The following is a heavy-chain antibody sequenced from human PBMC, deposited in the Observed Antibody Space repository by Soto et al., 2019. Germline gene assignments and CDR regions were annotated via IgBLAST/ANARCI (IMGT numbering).Heavy chain of an antibody. J-gene: IGHJ5*02. CDR1: GFTFSSYA. Sequence: QVQLVESGGGVVQPGRSLRLSCAASGFTFSSYAMPWVRQDPGKGLEWVAVIAYDGSNKYYADSVKGRFTISRDNSKNTLYLQMNSLRSEDTAVYYCARGRKISRTSVWEGWFDPWGQGTLVTVSS. V-gene: IGHV3-30-3*01. CDR2: IAYDGSNK. D-gene: IGHD2-2*01. CDR3: ARGRKISRTSVWEGWFDP.